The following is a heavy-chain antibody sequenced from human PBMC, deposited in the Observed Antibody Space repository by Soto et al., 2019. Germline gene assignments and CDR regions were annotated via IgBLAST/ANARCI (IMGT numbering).Heavy chain of an antibody. CDR2: MNPNSGET. D-gene: IGHD2-15*01. V-gene: IGHV1-8*01. J-gene: IGHJ5*02. CDR1: GYTFTDYD. Sequence: QEQLVQSGAEVKKPGASVKVSCKTSGYTFTDYDINWLRQATGQGLEWIGWMNPNSGETGYAQKFQGRVTMPRSASLSTAYLELSSLRAEDTAVYYCARVVVAARPLWYNWFDTLGQGPLVTVSS. CDR3: ARVVVAARPLWYNWFDT.